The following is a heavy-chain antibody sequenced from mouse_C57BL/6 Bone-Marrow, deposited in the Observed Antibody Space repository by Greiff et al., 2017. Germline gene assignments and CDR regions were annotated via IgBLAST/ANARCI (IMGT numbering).Heavy chain of an antibody. D-gene: IGHD1-1*01. Sequence: QVQLKESGADLARPGASVKMSCKASGYTFTSYTMHWVKQRPGQGLEWIGYITPSSGYTKYNQKFKDKATLTADTSSSTAYMQLSSLTSENSAVYYCARYHYGSSYGYWGQGTTLTVSS. V-gene: IGHV1-4*01. CDR1: GYTFTSYT. CDR2: ITPSSGYT. J-gene: IGHJ2*01. CDR3: ARYHYGSSYGY.